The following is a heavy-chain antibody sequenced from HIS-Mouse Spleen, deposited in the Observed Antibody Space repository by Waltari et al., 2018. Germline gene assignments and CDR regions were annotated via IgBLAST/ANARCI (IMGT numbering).Heavy chain of an antibody. CDR2: IYHSGST. Sequence: QLQLQESGPGLVKPSETLSPPRTVSGGSISSSSYYWGRVRQPPGKGLGWFGCIYHSGSTYYNPSLKSRVTISVDTSKNQFSLKLSSVTAADTAVYYCAREIPYSSSWYDWYFDLWGRGTLVTVSS. V-gene: IGHV4-39*07. CDR3: AREIPYSSSWYDWYFDL. D-gene: IGHD6-13*01. J-gene: IGHJ2*01. CDR1: GGSISSSSYY.